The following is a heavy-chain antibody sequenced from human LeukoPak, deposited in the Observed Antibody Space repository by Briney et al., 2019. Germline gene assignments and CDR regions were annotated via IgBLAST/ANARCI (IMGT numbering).Heavy chain of an antibody. J-gene: IGHJ4*02. Sequence: GGSLRLSCGASGFTFSSYGMNWVRQAPGKGLEWVSAISNSGGITHYADSVKGRFTISRDKSKSTLFLQMNSLRAEDTAVYYCAKDRVLWFGESNEDYWGQGTLVTVSS. V-gene: IGHV3-23*01. CDR3: AKDRVLWFGESNEDY. CDR1: GFTFSSYG. D-gene: IGHD3-10*01. CDR2: ISNSGGIT.